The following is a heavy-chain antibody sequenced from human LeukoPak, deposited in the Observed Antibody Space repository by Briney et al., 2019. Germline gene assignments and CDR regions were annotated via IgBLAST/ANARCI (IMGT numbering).Heavy chain of an antibody. CDR1: GYTFRNYG. CDR3: TRGGSSGPEGWFDP. CDR2: ISPYNGNT. Sequence: ASVKVSCKASGYTFRNYGITWVRQALGQGLEWMGWISPYNGNTRYAQKVQGRVTMTTDTSTSTAYMELRSLRSDDTAVYYCTRGGSSGPEGWFDPWAQGTLVTVSS. V-gene: IGHV1-18*01. D-gene: IGHD6-19*01. J-gene: IGHJ5*02.